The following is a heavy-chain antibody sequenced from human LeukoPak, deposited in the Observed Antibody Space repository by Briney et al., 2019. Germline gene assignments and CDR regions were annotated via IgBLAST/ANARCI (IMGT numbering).Heavy chain of an antibody. J-gene: IGHJ1*01. V-gene: IGHV3-30*02. CDR1: GFTFSSYG. D-gene: IGHD3-3*01. CDR3: AKDLWYDFWSGQEPRSFQH. Sequence: GGSLRLSCAASGFTFSSYGMHWVRQAPGKGLEWVAFIRYDGSNKYYADSVKGRFTISRDNSKNTLYLQMNSLRAEDTAVYYCAKDLWYDFWSGQEPRSFQHWGQGTLVTVSS. CDR2: IRYDGSNK.